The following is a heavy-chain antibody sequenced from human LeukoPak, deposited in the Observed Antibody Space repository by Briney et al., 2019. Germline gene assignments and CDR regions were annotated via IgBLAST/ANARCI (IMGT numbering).Heavy chain of an antibody. D-gene: IGHD2-15*01. J-gene: IGHJ4*02. Sequence: PGGSLRLSCAASGFTFSSYWMHWVRQAPGKGLEWVSIISSSGDSTYYADSVQGRFTISRDNSKNTLYLQMNSLRAEDTAIYYCAKARSGWVVAASDYWGQGTLVTVSS. CDR3: AKARSGWVVAASDY. CDR1: GFTFSSYW. CDR2: ISSSGDST. V-gene: IGHV3-23*01.